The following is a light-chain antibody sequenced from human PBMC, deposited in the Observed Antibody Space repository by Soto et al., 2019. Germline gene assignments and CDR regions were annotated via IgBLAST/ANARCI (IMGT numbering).Light chain of an antibody. CDR3: QQSYSTPRT. J-gene: IGKJ1*01. Sequence: DIQMTQSPSSLSASIADRVTITCRASQSISNYLNWYQQKPGKAPKLLIYSASSLQSGVPSRFSGSGSGTDFTLTISSLQPEDFAIYYCQQSYSTPRTFGQGTKVDI. CDR1: QSISNY. V-gene: IGKV1-39*01. CDR2: SAS.